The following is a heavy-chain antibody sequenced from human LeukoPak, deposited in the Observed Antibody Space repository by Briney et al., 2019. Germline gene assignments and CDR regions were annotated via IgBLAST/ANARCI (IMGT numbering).Heavy chain of an antibody. J-gene: IGHJ5*02. D-gene: IGHD6-19*01. Sequence: SETLSLTCTVSGGSISSYYWSWIRQPPGKGLEWIADISASGGTNYNPSLESRVTVSIDSSKNQFSLKLSSVTAADTAVFYCARSPHNSAWYEKWFDPWGQGTLVTVSP. CDR3: ARSPHNSAWYEKWFDP. V-gene: IGHV4-4*08. CDR1: GGSISSYY. CDR2: ISASGGT.